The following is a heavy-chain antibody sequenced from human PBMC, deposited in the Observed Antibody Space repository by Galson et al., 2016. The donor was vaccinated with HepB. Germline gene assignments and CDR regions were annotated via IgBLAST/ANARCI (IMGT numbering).Heavy chain of an antibody. D-gene: IGHD3-3*01. Sequence: SLRLSCAASGFTLSNCVMSWVRQAPGKGLEWVSGISDSDGSTNYADSVKGRFTISRDNSKNTLYLQMNSLRAEDTAVYYCAKDGSSSLRFLDLGRRKNYGMEVWGQGTTVTVSS. J-gene: IGHJ6*02. V-gene: IGHV3-23*01. CDR1: GFTLSNCV. CDR3: AKDGSSSLRFLDLGRRKNYGMEV. CDR2: ISDSDGST.